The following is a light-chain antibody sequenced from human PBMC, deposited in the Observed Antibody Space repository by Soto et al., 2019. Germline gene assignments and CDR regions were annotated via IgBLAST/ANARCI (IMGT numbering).Light chain of an antibody. CDR1: QSVSVN. CDR3: HQYNNWPRT. V-gene: IGKV3-15*01. CDR2: GAS. Sequence: EIVMTQSPATLSVSPGERATLCFMASQSVSVNLAWYQQKPGQAPRLLIYGASSRATGIPARFSGSGSGTEFTLTISSLQSEESAVYFCHQYNNWPRTFGQGTKVDI. J-gene: IGKJ1*01.